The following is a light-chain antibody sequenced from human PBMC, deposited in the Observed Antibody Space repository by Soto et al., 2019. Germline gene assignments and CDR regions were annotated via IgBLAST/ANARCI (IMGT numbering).Light chain of an antibody. CDR2: EDN. Sequence: NFMLTQPHSLSESPGKTVTISCTRSSGSIASNYVQWYQQRPGSFPTTVIYEDNQRPSGVPDRFSGSIDSSSNSASLTISGLKTEDEADYYCQSYDSSNQGVFGGGTKLTVL. J-gene: IGLJ3*02. V-gene: IGLV6-57*01. CDR1: SGSIASNY. CDR3: QSYDSSNQGV.